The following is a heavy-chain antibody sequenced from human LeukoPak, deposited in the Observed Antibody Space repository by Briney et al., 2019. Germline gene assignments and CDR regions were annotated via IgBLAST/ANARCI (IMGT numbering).Heavy chain of an antibody. CDR1: GYTFTSYA. Sequence: ASVKVSCKTSGYTFTSYAMHWVRQAPGQRLEWMGWINAGYGNTKYSQKFQGRVTITSDTSASTAYMELSSLRSDDTAVYYCAAFGHNWNAAGYHYGMDVWGKGATVTVSS. CDR2: INAGYGNT. J-gene: IGHJ6*04. D-gene: IGHD1-1*01. V-gene: IGHV1-3*01. CDR3: AAFGHNWNAAGYHYGMDV.